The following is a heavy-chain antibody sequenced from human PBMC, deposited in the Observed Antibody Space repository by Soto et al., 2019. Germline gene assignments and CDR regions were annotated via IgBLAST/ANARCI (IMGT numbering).Heavy chain of an antibody. CDR1: GGSISSGGYY. V-gene: IGHV4-31*03. CDR2: IYYSGST. Sequence: QVQLQESGPGLVKPSQTLSLTCTVSGGSISSGGYYWSWIRQHPGKGLEWIGYIYYSGSTYYNPYLTVRVTIAVDTSKIQYSVKLSSVTAGDTAVYYCARGSSWYGGDAFYIWGQGTMVTVSS. J-gene: IGHJ3*02. CDR3: ARGSSWYGGDAFYI. D-gene: IGHD6-13*01.